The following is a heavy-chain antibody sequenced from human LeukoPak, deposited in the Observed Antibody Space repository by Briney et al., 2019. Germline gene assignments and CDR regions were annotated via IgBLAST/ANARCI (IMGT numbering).Heavy chain of an antibody. CDR1: GDSVSTNSAT. Sequence: SQTLSLTCAISGDSVSTNSATWTWLRQSPSRGLEWLGRTYYRSKWNNDYAVSVQNRITINPDTSKNQFSLQLKSATPEDTAVYYCTRQRSTSTDYYGMDVWGQGTTVTVSS. V-gene: IGHV6-1*01. J-gene: IGHJ6*02. D-gene: IGHD6-6*01. CDR3: TRQRSTSTDYYGMDV. CDR2: TYYRSKWNN.